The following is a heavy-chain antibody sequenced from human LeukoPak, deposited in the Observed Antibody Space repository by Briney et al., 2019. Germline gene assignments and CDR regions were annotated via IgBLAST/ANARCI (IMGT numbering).Heavy chain of an antibody. V-gene: IGHV3-23*01. D-gene: IGHD3-3*01. CDR3: AKDLENTYYDFWSGYYTDSKGYYYYGMDV. CDR1: GFTVSSNY. Sequence: GGSLRLSCAASGFTVSSNYMSWVRQAPGKGLEWVSAISGSGGSTYYADSVKGRFTISRDNSKNTLYLQMNSLRAEDTAVYYCAKDLENTYYDFWSGYYTDSKGYYYYGMDVWGQGTTVTVSS. CDR2: ISGSGGST. J-gene: IGHJ6*02.